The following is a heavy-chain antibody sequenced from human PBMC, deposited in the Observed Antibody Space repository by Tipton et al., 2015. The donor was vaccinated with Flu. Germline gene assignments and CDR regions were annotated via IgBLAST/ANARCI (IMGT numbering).Heavy chain of an antibody. CDR1: GFSFSVYW. CDR2: IKGDGSST. J-gene: IGHJ3*02. D-gene: IGHD3-22*01. Sequence: SLRLSCAASGFSFSVYWMYWVRQVPGRGLEWVSRIKGDGSSTFYADSVRGRFSVSRDNPKHSLYLQMNSLRAEDTAVYYCARDPYDSGGYVTFGAFDIWGQGTTLTVSS. CDR3: ARDPYDSGGYVTFGAFDI. V-gene: IGHV3-74*01.